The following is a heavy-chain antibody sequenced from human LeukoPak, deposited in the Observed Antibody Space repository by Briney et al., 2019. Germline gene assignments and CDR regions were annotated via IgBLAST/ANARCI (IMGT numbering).Heavy chain of an antibody. J-gene: IGHJ4*02. CDR3: AKGDDSSGYYLASIDY. V-gene: IGHV3-30-3*01. CDR2: ISYDGSNK. D-gene: IGHD3-22*01. Sequence: GGSLRLSCAASGFTFSSYAMHWVRQAPGKGLEWVAVISYDGSNKYYADSVKGRFTISRDNSKNTLYLQMNSLRAEDTALYYCAKGDDSSGYYLASIDYWGQGTLVTVSS. CDR1: GFTFSSYA.